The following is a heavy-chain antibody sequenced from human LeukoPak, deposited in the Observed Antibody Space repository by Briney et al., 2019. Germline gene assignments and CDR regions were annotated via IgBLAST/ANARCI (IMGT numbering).Heavy chain of an antibody. Sequence: PGGSLRLSCGASGLTFSTYSMNWVRQAPGKGLEWVSYISSDSGARYYADSVKGRFTISRDNAKNSLYLQMNSLRAEDTALYYCARAGWLQFRYYYMDVWGKGTTVTVSS. V-gene: IGHV3-48*04. CDR1: GLTFSTYS. D-gene: IGHD5-24*01. J-gene: IGHJ6*03. CDR3: ARAGWLQFRYYYMDV. CDR2: ISSDSGAR.